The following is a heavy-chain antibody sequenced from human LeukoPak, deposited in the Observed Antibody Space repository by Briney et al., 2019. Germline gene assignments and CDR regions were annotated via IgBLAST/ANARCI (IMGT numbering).Heavy chain of an antibody. D-gene: IGHD2-2*01. J-gene: IGHJ6*02. Sequence: GGSLRLSCAASGFTFSSDGMHWVRQAPGKGLEWVAVIWYDGSNKYYADSVKGRFTISRDNSKNTLYLQMNSLRAEDTAVYYCAREYCSSTSCYPYYYYYGMDVWGQGTTVTVSS. V-gene: IGHV3-33*01. CDR3: AREYCSSTSCYPYYYYYGMDV. CDR2: IWYDGSNK. CDR1: GFTFSSDG.